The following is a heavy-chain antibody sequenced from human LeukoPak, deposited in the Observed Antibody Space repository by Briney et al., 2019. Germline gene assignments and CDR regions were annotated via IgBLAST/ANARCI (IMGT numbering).Heavy chain of an antibody. CDR3: ARHIPRGNNYFDC. V-gene: IGHV3-7*01. CDR2: IKEDGSGK. CDR1: GFTFSDHW. Sequence: EGSLRLSCAASGFTFSDHWMTWVRQAPGKRLEWVANIKEDGSGKYYADSVKGRFTVSRDNAKNSLSLQMNSLGAEDTAVYYCARHIPRGNNYFDCWGQGTLVTVSS. J-gene: IGHJ4*02. D-gene: IGHD1/OR15-1a*01.